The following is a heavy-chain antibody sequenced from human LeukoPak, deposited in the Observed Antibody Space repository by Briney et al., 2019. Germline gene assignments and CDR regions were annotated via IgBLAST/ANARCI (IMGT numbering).Heavy chain of an antibody. D-gene: IGHD6-19*01. Sequence: PGRSLRLSCAASGFTFSGYVIQWVRQAPGKGLEWVAVISYDGSRTLYSDSVKGRFTISRDNSKNTLYLQLSSLRAEDTAVYFRARDSGGDFYGSGASKGGAFDVWGQGTRVTVSS. CDR1: GFTFSGYV. CDR3: ARDSGGDFYGSGASKGGAFDV. J-gene: IGHJ3*01. V-gene: IGHV3-30-3*01. CDR2: ISYDGSRT.